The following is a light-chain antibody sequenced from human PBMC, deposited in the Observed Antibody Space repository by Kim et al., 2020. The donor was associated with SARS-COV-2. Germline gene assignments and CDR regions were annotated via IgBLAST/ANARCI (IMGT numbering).Light chain of an antibody. CDR1: SLRSYY. CDR2: GKN. V-gene: IGLV3-19*01. CDR3: NSLDSNNNVL. Sequence: SSELTQDPAVSVALGQTVRITCQGDSLRSYYATWYQKKPGQATILVIYGKNNRPSGIPDRFSGSSSGNTASLTITGTQAGDEADYYCNSLDSNNNVLFGG. J-gene: IGLJ2*01.